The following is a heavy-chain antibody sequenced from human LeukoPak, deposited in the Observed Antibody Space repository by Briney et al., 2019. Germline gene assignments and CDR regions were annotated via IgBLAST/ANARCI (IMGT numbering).Heavy chain of an antibody. CDR3: ARAFFGNDFWSGYYYYYMDV. CDR1: GYTFTSYA. V-gene: IGHV7-4-1*02. D-gene: IGHD3-3*01. CDR2: INTNTGNP. J-gene: IGHJ6*03. Sequence: ASVKVSCKASGYTFTSYAMNWVRQAPGQGLEWMGWINTNTGNPTYAQGFTGRFVFSLDTSVSTAYLQISSLKAEDTAVYYRARAFFGNDFWSGYYYYYMDVWGKGTTVTVSS.